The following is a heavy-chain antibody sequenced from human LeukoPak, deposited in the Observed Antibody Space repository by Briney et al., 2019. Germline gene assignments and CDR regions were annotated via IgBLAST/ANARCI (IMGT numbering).Heavy chain of an antibody. D-gene: IGHD4-11*01. CDR1: GYTFTIYY. J-gene: IGHJ6*03. CDR3: ARGLDDCGNNHYYMDV. V-gene: IGHV1-2*02. Sequence: ASVKVSSKPAGYTFTIYYMHWLRQAPGQGLEWRGWINPHSGDTNYAQKFQGRVTMTRDKSISTAYMELSRMRSDDTAVYYCARGLDDCGNNHYYMDVWGEGSTVTISS. CDR2: INPHSGDT.